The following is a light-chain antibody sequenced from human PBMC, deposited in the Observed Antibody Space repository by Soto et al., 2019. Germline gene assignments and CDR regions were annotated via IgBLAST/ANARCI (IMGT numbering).Light chain of an antibody. J-gene: IGLJ1*01. Sequence: QSVLTQPPSASGTPGQRVTISCSGSSSNIGSNTVNWYQQLPGTAPKLLIYSNNQRPSGVPDRFSGSKSGTSASLAISGLQSEDEADYYCEAWDDSRDVFGTGTKLTVL. CDR1: SSNIGSNT. CDR3: EAWDDSRDV. V-gene: IGLV1-44*01. CDR2: SNN.